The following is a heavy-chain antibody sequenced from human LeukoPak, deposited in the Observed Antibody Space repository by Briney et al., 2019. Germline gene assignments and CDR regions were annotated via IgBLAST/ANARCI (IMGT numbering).Heavy chain of an antibody. CDR3: ARKDGDY. D-gene: IGHD6-6*01. J-gene: IGHJ4*02. V-gene: IGHV4-4*07. CDR1: LASPTRFH. CDR2: IYSSGST. Sequence: SETPSLTCTLPLASPTRFHRTWIPHPPGKGLEWIGLIYSSGSTIYNPSLQSRVAMSVDRTKNQLSLKLSSVTAADTAMYYCARKDGDYWGQGTLVTVSS.